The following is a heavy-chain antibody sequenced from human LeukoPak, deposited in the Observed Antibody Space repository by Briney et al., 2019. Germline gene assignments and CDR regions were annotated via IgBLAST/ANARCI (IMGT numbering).Heavy chain of an antibody. CDR1: GFTFSSYG. Sequence: GGSLRLSCAASGFTFSSYGMSWVRQAPGRGLEWVSDISGSGGDRYHADYVKGRFTISRDNSKNTLYLQMNSLRAEDTAVYYCARRGIGDTYFDYWGQGALVAVSS. V-gene: IGHV3-23*01. J-gene: IGHJ4*02. CDR3: ARRGIGDTYFDY. D-gene: IGHD3-16*01. CDR2: ISGSGGDR.